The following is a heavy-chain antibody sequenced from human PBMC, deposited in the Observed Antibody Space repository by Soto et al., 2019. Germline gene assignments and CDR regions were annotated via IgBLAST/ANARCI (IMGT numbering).Heavy chain of an antibody. CDR3: AKDGTYYYDSSGPTRDAFDI. D-gene: IGHD3-22*01. CDR1: GFTFSSYA. CDR2: ISGSGGST. V-gene: IGHV3-23*01. Sequence: GGSLRLSCAASGFTFSSYAMSWVRQAPGKGLEWVSAISGSGGSTYYADSVKGRFTISRDNSKNTLYLQMNSLRAEDTAVYYCAKDGTYYYDSSGPTRDAFDIWGQGTMVTVSS. J-gene: IGHJ3*02.